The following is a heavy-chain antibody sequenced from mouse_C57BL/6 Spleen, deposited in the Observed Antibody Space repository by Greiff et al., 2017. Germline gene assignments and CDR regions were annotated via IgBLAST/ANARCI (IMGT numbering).Heavy chain of an antibody. V-gene: IGHV1-82*01. CDR1: GYAFSSSW. D-gene: IGHD3-2*02. J-gene: IGHJ2*01. Sequence: VNVVESGPELVKPGASVKISCKASGYAFSSSWMNWVKQRPGKGLEWIGRIYPGDGDTNYNGKFKGKATLTADKSSSTAYMQLSSLTSEDSAVYFCARSGYYLYYFDYWGQGTTLTVSS. CDR3: ARSGYYLYYFDY. CDR2: IYPGDGDT.